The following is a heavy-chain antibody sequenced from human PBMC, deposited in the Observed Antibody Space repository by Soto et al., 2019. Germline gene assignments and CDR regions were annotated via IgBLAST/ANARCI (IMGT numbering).Heavy chain of an antibody. Sequence: SETLSLTCAVSGYSISSGYYWGWIRQPPGKGLEWIGSIYHSGSTYYNPSLKSRVTISVDTSKNQFSLKLSSVTAADTAVYYCERAEGGAEYTWFDTWGQVPLVTAS. CDR2: IYHSGST. CDR1: GYSISSGYY. D-gene: IGHD1-26*01. CDR3: ERAEGGAEYTWFDT. V-gene: IGHV4-38-2*01. J-gene: IGHJ5*02.